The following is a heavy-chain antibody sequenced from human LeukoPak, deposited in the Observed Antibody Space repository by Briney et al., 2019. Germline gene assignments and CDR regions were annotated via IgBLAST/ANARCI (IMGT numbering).Heavy chain of an antibody. V-gene: IGHV3-30*18. D-gene: IGHD2-8*01. Sequence: GGSLRLSCAASGFTFSSYGMYWVRQAPGKGLEWVAVISYDGSNKYYADSVKGRFTISRDNSKNTLYLQMNSLRAEDTAVYYCANRYCTNGVCSEFDYWGQGTLVTVSS. J-gene: IGHJ4*02. CDR3: ANRYCTNGVCSEFDY. CDR1: GFTFSSYG. CDR2: ISYDGSNK.